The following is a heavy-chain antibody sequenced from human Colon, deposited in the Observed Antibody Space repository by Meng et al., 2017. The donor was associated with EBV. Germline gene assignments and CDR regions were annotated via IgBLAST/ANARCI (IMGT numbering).Heavy chain of an antibody. CDR1: GGSISYSDYY. D-gene: IGHD2-2*01. Sequence: QRPPQGPGPGVVKPSETLSLTGSVSGGSISYSDYYWAWIRQPPGKGLEWIGSVYNTGSTYHNPTLRSRLTISLGTSKTQFSLNLNSVTAADTAVYYCARGQYSSTFPGYWYFDLWGRGTLVTVSS. CDR3: ARGQYSSTFPGYWYFDL. J-gene: IGHJ2*01. CDR2: VYNTGST. V-gene: IGHV4-39*07.